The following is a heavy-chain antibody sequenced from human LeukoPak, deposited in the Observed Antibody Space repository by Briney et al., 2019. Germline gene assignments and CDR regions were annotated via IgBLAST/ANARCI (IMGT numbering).Heavy chain of an antibody. CDR3: ARGNCYGSGSYYKAVDY. D-gene: IGHD3-10*01. J-gene: IGHJ4*02. CDR1: GYTFTSYG. Sequence: ASVKVSCKASGYTFTSYGISWVRQAPGQGLEWMGWMNPNSGNTGYAQKFQGRVTMTRNTSISTAYMELSSLRSEDTAVYYCARGNCYGSGSYYKAVDYWGQGTLVTVSS. V-gene: IGHV1-8*02. CDR2: MNPNSGNT.